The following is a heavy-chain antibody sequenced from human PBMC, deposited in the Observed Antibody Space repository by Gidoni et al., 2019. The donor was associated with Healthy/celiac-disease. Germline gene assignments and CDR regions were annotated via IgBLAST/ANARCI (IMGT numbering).Heavy chain of an antibody. CDR2: INPSCGST. V-gene: IGHV1-46*03. CDR3: ARGGSSGLYSH. J-gene: IGHJ4*02. D-gene: IGHD6-19*01. CDR1: GYTFTSYY. Sequence: QVQLVQSGAEVQKPGASVKVSCKESGYTFTSYYMHWVRQAPGQGLEWMGIINPSCGSTSYAQKFQGRVTMTRDTSTSTVYMELSSLRSEDTAVYYCARGGSSGLYSHWGQGTLVTVSS.